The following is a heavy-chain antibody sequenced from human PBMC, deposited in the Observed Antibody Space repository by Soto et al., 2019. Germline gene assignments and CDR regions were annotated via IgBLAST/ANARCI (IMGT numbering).Heavy chain of an antibody. CDR1: GYTFTSYS. CDR2: INAGNGNT. D-gene: IGHD3-22*01. J-gene: IGHJ4*02. Sequence: ASVKVSCKASGYTFTSYSMHWVRQAPGQRLEWMGWINAGNGNTKYSQKFQGRVTITRDASASTAYMELSSLRSEDTAVYYCARGSGYYYWDDYWGQGTLVTVSS. V-gene: IGHV1-3*01. CDR3: ARGSGYYYWDDY.